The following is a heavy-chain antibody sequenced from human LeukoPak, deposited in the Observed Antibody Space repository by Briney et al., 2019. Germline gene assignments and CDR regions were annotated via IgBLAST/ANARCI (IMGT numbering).Heavy chain of an antibody. CDR3: ARPRNNKSGSYSDAFDI. J-gene: IGHJ3*02. CDR2: ISYDGSNK. V-gene: IGHV3-30-3*01. Sequence: GGSLRLSCAASGFTFSSYAMPWVRQAPGKGLEWVAVISYDGSNKYYADSVKGRFTISRDNSKNTLYLQMNSLRAEDTAVYYCARPRNNKSGSYSDAFDIWGQGTMVTASS. D-gene: IGHD1-26*01. CDR1: GFTFSSYA.